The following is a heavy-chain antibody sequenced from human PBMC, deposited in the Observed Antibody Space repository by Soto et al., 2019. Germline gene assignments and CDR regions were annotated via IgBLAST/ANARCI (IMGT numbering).Heavy chain of an antibody. D-gene: IGHD6-19*01. CDR2: VSFDGSNK. J-gene: IGHJ6*02. CDR1: GFTFNYYP. Sequence: QMQLVESGGGVVQPGGSLRISCAASGFTFNYYPMHWVRQAPGKGLEWVAVVSFDGSNKYYADSVKGRFTISKDNSKNTLYLQRNSLRREDTAVYYCARLPGPLVAVLYIYPLDGREAMSDVDVWGQGTTVTVSS. CDR3: ARLPGPLVAVLYIYPLDGREAMSDVDV. V-gene: IGHV3-30-3*01.